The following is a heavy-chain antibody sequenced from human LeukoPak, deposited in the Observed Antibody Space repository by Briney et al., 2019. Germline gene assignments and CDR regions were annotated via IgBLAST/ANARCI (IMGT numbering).Heavy chain of an antibody. J-gene: IGHJ2*01. CDR2: IYYGGSN. CDR1: GCSISSYY. Sequence: PAETLTLTCTVSGCSISSYYWSWIRQPPGKGLEWIGYIYYGGSNNYNPCLKSRVTISVDTSKNQFSLKRSSVTAADSAVYYCAGTQLRYFDWLSSRGGPPRSYWYFDLWGRGTLVTVSS. D-gene: IGHD3-9*01. V-gene: IGHV4-59*01. CDR3: AGTQLRYFDWLSSRGGPPRSYWYFDL.